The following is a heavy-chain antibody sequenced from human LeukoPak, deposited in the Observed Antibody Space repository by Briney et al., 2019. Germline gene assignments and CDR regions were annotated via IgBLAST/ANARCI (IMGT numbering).Heavy chain of an antibody. CDR1: GFTFSSYS. D-gene: IGHD3-9*01. Sequence: GGSLRLSCAASGFTFSSYSMNWVRQAPGKGLEWVSAISSSSSNIYYADSVKGRFTISRDNAKNSLFLQMNSLRAEDTAVYYCARLDILTGNYYYFNFWGQGTLVTVSS. J-gene: IGHJ4*02. V-gene: IGHV3-21*01. CDR2: ISSSSSNI. CDR3: ARLDILTGNYYYFNF.